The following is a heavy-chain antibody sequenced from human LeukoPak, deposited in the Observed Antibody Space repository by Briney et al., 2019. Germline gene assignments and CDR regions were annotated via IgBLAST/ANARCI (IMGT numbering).Heavy chain of an antibody. D-gene: IGHD5-18*01. CDR1: GFTFSSYW. J-gene: IGHJ6*03. CDR2: IKQDGSEK. Sequence: GGSLRLSCAASGFTFSSYWMSWVRQAPGKGLELVANIKQDGSEKYYVDSVKGRFTISRDNAKNSLYLQMNSLRAEDTAVYYCARRMYSYGYVRYYYYYMDVWGKGTTVTVSS. CDR3: ARRMYSYGYVRYYYYYMDV. V-gene: IGHV3-7*01.